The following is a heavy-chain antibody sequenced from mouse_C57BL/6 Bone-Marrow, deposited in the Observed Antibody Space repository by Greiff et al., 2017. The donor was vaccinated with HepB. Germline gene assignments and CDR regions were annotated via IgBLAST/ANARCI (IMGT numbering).Heavy chain of an antibody. J-gene: IGHJ3*01. CDR3: ARWLLQAY. CDR1: GYTFTSYG. D-gene: IGHD2-3*01. V-gene: IGHV1-81*01. Sequence: QVQLKESGAELARPGASVKLSCKASGYTFTSYGISWVKQRTGQGLEWIGEIYPRSGNTYYNEKFKGKATLTADKSSSTAYMELRSLTSEDSAVYFCARWLLQAYWGQGTLVTVSA. CDR2: IYPRSGNT.